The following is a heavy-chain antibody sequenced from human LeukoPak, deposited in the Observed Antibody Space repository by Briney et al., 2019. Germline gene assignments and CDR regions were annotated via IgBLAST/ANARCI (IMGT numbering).Heavy chain of an antibody. Sequence: ASVKVSCKASGYTFTSCGISWVRQAPGQGLEWMGRFVPSVDVANYSPKFRGRVTITADKSTTTVFMELSSLRSEDTAVYYCATLCSGGFCYIDYWGQGILVTVSS. CDR3: ATLCSGGFCYIDY. V-gene: IGHV1-69*04. D-gene: IGHD2-15*01. J-gene: IGHJ4*02. CDR2: FVPSVDVA. CDR1: GYTFTSCG.